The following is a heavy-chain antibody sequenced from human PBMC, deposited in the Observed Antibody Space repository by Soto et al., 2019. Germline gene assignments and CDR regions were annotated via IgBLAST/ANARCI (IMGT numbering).Heavy chain of an antibody. Sequence: ASVKVSCKASGYTFTGYYMHWVRQAPGQGLEWMGWINPNSGGTNYAQKFQGRVTMTRDTSISTAYMELSRLRSDDTAVYYCARVVRRNTVVTRYYYGMDVWGQGTTVTVSS. V-gene: IGHV1-2*02. J-gene: IGHJ6*02. CDR2: INPNSGGT. CDR1: GYTFTGYY. CDR3: ARVVRRNTVVTRYYYGMDV. D-gene: IGHD2-21*02.